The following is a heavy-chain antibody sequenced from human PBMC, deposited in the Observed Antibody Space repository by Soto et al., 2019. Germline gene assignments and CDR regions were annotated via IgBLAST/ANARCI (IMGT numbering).Heavy chain of an antibody. V-gene: IGHV4-39*01. CDR1: GGSIYSSSYY. CDR2: IYYSGST. CDR3: ARGTAAGRGGYYGMDV. D-gene: IGHD6-13*01. J-gene: IGHJ6*02. Sequence: QVQLQESGPGLVKPSETLSLTCTVSGGSIYSSSYYWGWIRQPPGKGLEWIGSIYYSGSTYYNPSLKSRVTISVDTSKNQCSLKLNSVTAADTAVYYCARGTAAGRGGYYGMDVWGQGTTVTVSS.